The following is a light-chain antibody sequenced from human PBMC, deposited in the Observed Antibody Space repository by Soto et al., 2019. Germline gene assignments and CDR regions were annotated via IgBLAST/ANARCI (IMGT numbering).Light chain of an antibody. CDR2: GAS. V-gene: IGKV3-15*01. Sequence: EIVMTQSPATLSVSPGERATLSCRASQSVGSNLAWYQQKPGQAPRLLMYGASTRATGVTARFSGSGSGAEFTLTISSLQSEDFAVYHCQQYNNRPPWTFGQGTKVEIE. CDR3: QQYNNRPPWT. J-gene: IGKJ1*01. CDR1: QSVGSN.